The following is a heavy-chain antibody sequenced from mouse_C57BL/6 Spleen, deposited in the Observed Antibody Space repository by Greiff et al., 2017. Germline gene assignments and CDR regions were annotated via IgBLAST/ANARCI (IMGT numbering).Heavy chain of an antibody. CDR1: GSAFSSYW. D-gene: IGHD1-1*01. V-gene: IGHV1-80*01. Sequence: VQLQQSGAELVKPGASVKISCKASGSAFSSYWMNWVKQRPGKGLEWIGQIYPGDGDTNYNGKFKGKATLTADKSSSTAYMQLSSLTSEDSAVYFCARWHYGSSPYAMDYWGQGTSVTVSS. CDR2: IYPGDGDT. CDR3: ARWHYGSSPYAMDY. J-gene: IGHJ4*01.